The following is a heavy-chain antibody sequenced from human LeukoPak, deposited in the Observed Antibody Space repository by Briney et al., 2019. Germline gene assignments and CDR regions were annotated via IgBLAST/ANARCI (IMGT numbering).Heavy chain of an antibody. CDR1: GGSISSYY. Sequence: PSETLSLTCTVSGGSISSYYWSWIRQPPGKGLEWIGYIYYSGSTNYNPSLKSRVTISVDTSKNQFSLKLSSVTAADTAVYYCASSRSGGSYPSWFDPWGQGTLVTVSS. J-gene: IGHJ5*02. CDR2: IYYSGST. CDR3: ASSRSGGSYPSWFDP. V-gene: IGHV4-59*01. D-gene: IGHD2-15*01.